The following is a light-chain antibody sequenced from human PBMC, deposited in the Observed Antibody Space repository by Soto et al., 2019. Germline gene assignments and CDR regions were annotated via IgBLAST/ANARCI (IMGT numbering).Light chain of an antibody. CDR2: AAS. Sequence: DIQMTQSPSSLSASVGDRVTITCRASQGISNYLAWYQQKPGKVPKLLIYAASTLQSGVPSRFSGSGSGTYFTLTISSLQPEDVATYYCQKYNSAPPDTFGPGTKVYIK. J-gene: IGKJ3*01. CDR3: QKYNSAPPDT. V-gene: IGKV1-27*01. CDR1: QGISNY.